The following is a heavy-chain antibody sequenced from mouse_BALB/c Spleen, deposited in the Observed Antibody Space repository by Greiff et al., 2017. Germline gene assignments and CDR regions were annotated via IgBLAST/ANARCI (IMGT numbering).Heavy chain of an antibody. CDR3: ARRRYHYAMDY. D-gene: IGHD1-1*01. J-gene: IGHJ4*01. CDR1: GYSITSDYA. V-gene: IGHV3-2*02. Sequence: EVMLVESGPGLVKPSQSLSLTCTVTGYSITSDYAWNWIRQFPGNKLEWMGYISYSGSTSYNPSLKSRISITRDTSKNQFFLQLNSVTTEDTATYYCARRRYHYAMDYWGQGTSVTVSS. CDR2: ISYSGST.